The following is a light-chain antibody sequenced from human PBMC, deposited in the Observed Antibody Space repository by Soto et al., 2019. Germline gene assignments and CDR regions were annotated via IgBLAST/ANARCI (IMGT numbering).Light chain of an antibody. V-gene: IGLV1-51*01. CDR2: DND. Sequence: QSVLTQPPSVSAAPGQKVTISCSGSSSNIGNNYVSCYQQLPGTAPKLLIYDNDNRPSGIPDRFSGSKSVTSATLGITGLQTGDEADYYCGTWDSSLSAVVFGGGTKLTVL. CDR3: GTWDSSLSAVV. CDR1: SSNIGNNY. J-gene: IGLJ2*01.